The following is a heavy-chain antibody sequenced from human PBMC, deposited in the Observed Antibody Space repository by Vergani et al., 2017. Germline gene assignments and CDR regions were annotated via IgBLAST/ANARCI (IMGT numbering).Heavy chain of an antibody. CDR2: ISSSSSYI. V-gene: IGHV3-21*01. CDR1: GFTFSSYS. CDR3: ARDRVTTTDYMDV. Sequence: EVQLVESGGGLVKPGGSLRLSCAASGFTFSSYSMNWVRQAPGKGLEWVSSISSSSSYIYYADSVKGRFTISRDNAKNSLYLQMNSLRAEDTAVYYCARDRVTTTDYMDVWDKGTTVTVSS. J-gene: IGHJ6*03. D-gene: IGHD4-11*01.